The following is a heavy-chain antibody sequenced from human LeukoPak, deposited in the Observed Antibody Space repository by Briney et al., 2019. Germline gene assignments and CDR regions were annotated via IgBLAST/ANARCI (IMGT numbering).Heavy chain of an antibody. CDR1: GFTFSSYW. CDR2: IKEDGGEQ. D-gene: IGHD3-10*01. Sequence: PGGSLRLSCAASGFTFSSYWMSWVRQAPGKGLEWVANIKEDGGEQYYVDSVKGRFTISRDNAKDSLYLQMNSLRAEDTAVYYCASQMDRWFGESLMNYWGQGTLVTVSS. CDR3: ASQMDRWFGESLMNY. J-gene: IGHJ4*02. V-gene: IGHV3-7*05.